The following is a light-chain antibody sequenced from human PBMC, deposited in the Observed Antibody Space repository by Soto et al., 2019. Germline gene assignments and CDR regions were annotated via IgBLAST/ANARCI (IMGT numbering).Light chain of an antibody. CDR1: QSVSSSY. V-gene: IGKV3-20*01. J-gene: IGKJ1*01. CDR3: QQYNNWPPGT. Sequence: EIVMTQSPATLSLSPGERATLSFRASQSVSSSYLAWYQQKPGQAPRLLIYGASSRATGIPDRFSGSGSGTDFTLTISRLEPEDFAVYYCQQYNNWPPGTFGQGTKVDI. CDR2: GAS.